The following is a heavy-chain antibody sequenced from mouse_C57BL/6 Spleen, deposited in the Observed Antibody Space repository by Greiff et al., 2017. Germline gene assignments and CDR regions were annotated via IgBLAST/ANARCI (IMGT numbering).Heavy chain of an antibody. CDR2: ISSGSSTI. Sequence: EVQLQESGGGLVKPGGSLKLSCAASGFTFSDYGMHWVRQAPEKGLEWVAYISSGSSTIYYADTVKGRFPISRDNAKNTLFLQMTSLRSEDTAMYYCARPYYYGSSPFAYWGQGTLVTVSA. CDR1: GFTFSDYG. CDR3: ARPYYYGSSPFAY. J-gene: IGHJ3*01. D-gene: IGHD1-1*01. V-gene: IGHV5-17*01.